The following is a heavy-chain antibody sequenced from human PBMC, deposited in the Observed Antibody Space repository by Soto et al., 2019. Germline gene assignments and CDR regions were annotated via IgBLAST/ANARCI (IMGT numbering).Heavy chain of an antibody. J-gene: IGHJ4*02. V-gene: IGHV3-11*01. CDR1: GFTLSDYY. CDR3: ARNSEHFDY. D-gene: IGHD3-3*02. Sequence: GGSLRLSCAASGFTLSDYYMSWIRKATGKGLEWVSYISSSSRTIYYADSVRGRFTISRDNAENSVYLQMNSLRTEDTALYYCARNSEHFDYWGQGIMVTVSS. CDR2: ISSSSRTI.